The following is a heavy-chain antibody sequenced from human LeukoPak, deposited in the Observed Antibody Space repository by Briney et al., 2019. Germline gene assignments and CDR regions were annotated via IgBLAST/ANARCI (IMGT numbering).Heavy chain of an antibody. V-gene: IGHV3-7*01. CDR3: ARSVGLYYYDRSGYFDY. J-gene: IGHJ4*02. CDR1: GFTFSSYW. Sequence: PGGSLRLSCAASGFTFSSYWMTWVRQAPGKGLEWVASMKQDGSEKHYVDSVKGRFTISRDNAKNSLFLQLNSLRDEDTAVYYCARSVGLYYYDRSGYFDYWGQGTLVTVSS. CDR2: MKQDGSEK. D-gene: IGHD3-22*01.